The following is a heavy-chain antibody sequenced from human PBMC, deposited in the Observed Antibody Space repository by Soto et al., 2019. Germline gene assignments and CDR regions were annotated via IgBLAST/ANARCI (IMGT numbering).Heavy chain of an antibody. V-gene: IGHV1-18*04. Sequence: QVQLVQSGAEVKKPGASVKVSCKASGYTFTDYGISWVRQAPGQGLEWMGWISAKTGNTNYAQIVQGRVTLTTDTPASTAYMELRSLRSDDTAIYYCARDRFHYDSSGQGDYWGQGTLVTVSS. D-gene: IGHD3-22*01. CDR2: ISAKTGNT. CDR1: GYTFTDYG. CDR3: ARDRFHYDSSGQGDY. J-gene: IGHJ4*02.